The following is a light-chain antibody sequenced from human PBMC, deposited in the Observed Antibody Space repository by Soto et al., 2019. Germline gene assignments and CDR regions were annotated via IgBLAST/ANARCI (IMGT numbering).Light chain of an antibody. CDR2: DAS. J-gene: IGKJ2*01. Sequence: QDISTFLAWYQHKPGKAPKLLIYDASTLQTGVPSRFRGSGFGTEFTLTISGLQPDDFATYYCQLHYDYSQATFGQGTK. CDR1: QDISTF. V-gene: IGKV1-5*01. CDR3: QLHYDYSQAT.